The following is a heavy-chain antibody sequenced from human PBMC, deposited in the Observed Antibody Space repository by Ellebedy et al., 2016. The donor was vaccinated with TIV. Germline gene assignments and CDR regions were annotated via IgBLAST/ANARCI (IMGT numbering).Heavy chain of an antibody. CDR3: ARPYYDFWSGPNWFDP. J-gene: IGHJ5*02. V-gene: IGHV3-74*01. CDR2: INSDGSST. CDR1: GFTFSSYA. D-gene: IGHD3-3*01. Sequence: GESLKISCAASGFTFSSYAMSWVRQAPGKGLEWVSRINSDGSSTSYADSVKGRFTISRDNAKNTPYLQMNSLRAEDTAVYYCARPYYDFWSGPNWFDPWGQGTLVTVSS.